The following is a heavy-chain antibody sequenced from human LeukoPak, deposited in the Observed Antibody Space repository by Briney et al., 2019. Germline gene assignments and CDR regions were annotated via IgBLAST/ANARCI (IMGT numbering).Heavy chain of an antibody. CDR2: VYSSGST. V-gene: IGHV4-59*08. Sequence: SETLSLTCTVSGGSTSGYYWSWIRQSPGKGLEWIAYVYSSGSTNYNPSLYSRVTISLDTSKNQFSLKLSSAIAADTAVYFCARSGTRSGGAFDIWGQGTMVTVSS. CDR3: ARSGTRSGGAFDI. J-gene: IGHJ3*02. D-gene: IGHD4-23*01. CDR1: GGSTSGYY.